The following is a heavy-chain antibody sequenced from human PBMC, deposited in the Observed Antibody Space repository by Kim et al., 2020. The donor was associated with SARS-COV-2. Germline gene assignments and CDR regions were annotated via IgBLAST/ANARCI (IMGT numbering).Heavy chain of an antibody. D-gene: IGHD3-16*02. Sequence: ADCVKSRFTITGDNAKNTLYLKMNSLRAEDTAVYYCARGHLGELSSNDYWGQGTLVTVSS. V-gene: IGHV3-74*01. CDR3: ARGHLGELSSNDY. J-gene: IGHJ4*02.